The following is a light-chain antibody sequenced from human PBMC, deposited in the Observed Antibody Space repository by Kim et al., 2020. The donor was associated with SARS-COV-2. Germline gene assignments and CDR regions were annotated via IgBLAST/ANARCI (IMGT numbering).Light chain of an antibody. Sequence: TVTLPATRSSCCIASNYVPWYQQRPGSSPTTVIYEDNQRPSGVPDRFSGSIDTSPTSASLTISGLEAEDEADYYCQSYDSSNFWVFGGGTQLTVL. CDR2: EDN. CDR1: SCCIASNY. CDR3: QSYDSSNFWV. J-gene: IGLJ3*02. V-gene: IGLV6-57*01.